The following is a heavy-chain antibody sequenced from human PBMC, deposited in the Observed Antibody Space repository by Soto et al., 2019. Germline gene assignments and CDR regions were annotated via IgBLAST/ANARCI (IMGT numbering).Heavy chain of an antibody. CDR3: ARQEVASILEYNWFDP. V-gene: IGHV4-39*01. CDR1: GGSISSDTCY. J-gene: IGHJ5*02. D-gene: IGHD5-12*01. CDR2: IYYSGTT. Sequence: SETLSLTCTVSGGSISSDTCYWAWIRQPPGKGLEWIGTIYYSGTTYYTPSLKSRVTISVDTSKNQFSLRLRSVTAADTAVYYCARQEVASILEYNWFDPWGQGTLVTVSS.